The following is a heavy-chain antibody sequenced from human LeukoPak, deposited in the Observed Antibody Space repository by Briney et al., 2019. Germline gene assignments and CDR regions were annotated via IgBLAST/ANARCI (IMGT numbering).Heavy chain of an antibody. CDR2: ISYTGTYI. D-gene: IGHD1-26*01. CDR1: AFSLNAYN. V-gene: IGHV3-21*04. Sequence: GGSLRLSCAASAFSLNAYNLNWVRQAPGKGLEWVSSISYTGTYIYYADSVKGRFTISRDNAQNSLYLQMNSLRAEDTAIYYCVRDRGTYRPIDYWGQGTLVTVSS. CDR3: VRDRGTYRPIDY. J-gene: IGHJ4*02.